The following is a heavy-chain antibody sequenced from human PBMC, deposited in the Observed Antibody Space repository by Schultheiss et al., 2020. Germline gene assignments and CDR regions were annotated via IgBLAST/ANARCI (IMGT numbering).Heavy chain of an antibody. CDR2: ISNDGQNK. J-gene: IGHJ6*03. CDR1: GFTVSSNY. Sequence: GGSLRLSCAASGFTVSSNYMSWVRQAPGKGLEWLSSISNDGQNKLYADSVRGRFTISRDKSHDALYLQMNSLRTDDTGVYYCAKDGEWQRWAYPSYMDVWGKGTTVTVSS. CDR3: AKDGEWQRWAYPSYMDV. V-gene: IGHV3-30*18. D-gene: IGHD5-12*01.